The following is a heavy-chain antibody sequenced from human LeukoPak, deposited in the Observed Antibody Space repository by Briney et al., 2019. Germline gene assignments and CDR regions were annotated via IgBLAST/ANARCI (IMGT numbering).Heavy chain of an antibody. CDR3: AKGLRYFDWQLDY. CDR1: GFTFSSYG. V-gene: IGHV3-30*18. D-gene: IGHD3-9*01. J-gene: IGHJ4*02. CDR2: ISYDGSNK. Sequence: GGSLRLSCAASGFTFSSYGMHWVRQAPGKGLEWVAVISYDGSNKYYADSVKGRFTISRDNSKNTLYLQMNSLRAEDTAVYYCAKGLRYFDWQLDYWAREPWSPSPQ.